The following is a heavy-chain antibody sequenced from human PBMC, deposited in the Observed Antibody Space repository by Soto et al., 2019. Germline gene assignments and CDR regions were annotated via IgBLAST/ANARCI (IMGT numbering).Heavy chain of an antibody. V-gene: IGHV3-7*01. CDR1: GFTFSTYW. CDR3: VRDWSTFWGMDV. CDR2: IKQDGSEK. Sequence: PGGSLRLSCAASGFTFSTYWMNWVRQAPGKGLEWVANIKQDGSEKYYVDSVKGRFAIPRDNAKDSLFLQMNNLRAEDTAVYYCVRDWSTFWGMDVWGQGTTLTVSS. J-gene: IGHJ6*02.